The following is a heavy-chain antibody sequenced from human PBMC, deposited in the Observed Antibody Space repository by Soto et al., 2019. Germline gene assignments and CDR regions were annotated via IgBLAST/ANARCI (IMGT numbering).Heavy chain of an antibody. J-gene: IGHJ1*01. CDR3: ARDGDYYDSSGYYSH. CDR2: ISAYNGNT. CDR1: VYTFTSYG. V-gene: IGHV1-18*01. D-gene: IGHD3-22*01. Sequence: XSVKVSCKASVYTFTSYGISWVRQAPGQGLEWMGWISAYNGNTNYAQKLQGRVTMTTDTSTSTAYMELRSLRSDDTAVYYCARDGDYYDSSGYYSHWGQGTLVTVSS.